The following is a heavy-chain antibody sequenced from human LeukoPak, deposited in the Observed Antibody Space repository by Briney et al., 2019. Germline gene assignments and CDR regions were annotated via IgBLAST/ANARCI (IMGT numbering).Heavy chain of an antibody. CDR1: GFALRTYW. V-gene: IGHV3-74*01. CDR2: ISGDGSRT. D-gene: IGHD5-12*01. Sequence: GGSLRLSCVASGFALRTYWMDWVRQAPGKGPVWISHISGDGSRTSYADSVKGRFTIFRDNAKNTLYLQMNSLRAEDTAVYYCGRNRGYDALDYWGQGTLVTVSS. J-gene: IGHJ4*02. CDR3: GRNRGYDALDY.